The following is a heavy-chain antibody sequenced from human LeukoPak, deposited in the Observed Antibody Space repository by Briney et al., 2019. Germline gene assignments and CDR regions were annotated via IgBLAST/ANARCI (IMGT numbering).Heavy chain of an antibody. D-gene: IGHD3-10*01. CDR1: GYSFTSYW. J-gene: IGHJ4*02. CDR2: IDPSDSYT. Sequence: GESLRISCKGSGYSFTSYWISWVRQMPGKGLEWMGRIDPSDSYTNYSPSFQGHVTISADKSISTAYLQWSSLKASGTAMYYCARHERPGYYGSGSYYGYWGQGTLVTVSS. V-gene: IGHV5-10-1*01. CDR3: ARHERPGYYGSGSYYGY.